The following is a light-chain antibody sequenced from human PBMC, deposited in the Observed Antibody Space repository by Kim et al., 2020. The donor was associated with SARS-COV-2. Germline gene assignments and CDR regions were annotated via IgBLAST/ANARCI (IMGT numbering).Light chain of an antibody. CDR2: LAS. Sequence: DIQMTQSPSTLSASVGDRVTITCRVSENIGTWFAWYQQKPGKAPSLLIYLASTLESGVPSRFSGTGSGTEFSLSITSLQPDDFATYYCQHYSRFPYTFGQGTKLEI. J-gene: IGKJ2*01. CDR1: ENIGTW. CDR3: QHYSRFPYT. V-gene: IGKV1-5*03.